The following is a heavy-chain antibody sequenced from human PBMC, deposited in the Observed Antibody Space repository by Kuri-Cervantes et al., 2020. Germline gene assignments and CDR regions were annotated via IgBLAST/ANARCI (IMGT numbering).Heavy chain of an antibody. J-gene: IGHJ4*02. CDR2: IYYSGST. CDR3: ARDVGGEDYFDY. V-gene: IGHV4-31*02. Sequence: SCTVSGGSISSGGYYWSWIRQHPGKGLEWIGYIYYSGSTYYNPSLKSRVTISVDTSKNQFSLKLSSVTAADTAVYYCARDVGGEDYFDYWGQGTLVTVSS. CDR1: GGSISSGGYY. D-gene: IGHD3-16*01.